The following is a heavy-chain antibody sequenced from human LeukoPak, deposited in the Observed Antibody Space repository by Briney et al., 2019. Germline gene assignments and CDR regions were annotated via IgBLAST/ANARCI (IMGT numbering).Heavy chain of an antibody. D-gene: IGHD1-1*01. Sequence: GASVKVSCKASGYTFTSYVINWVRQATGQGLEWMGWMNPNSGNTGYAQKFQGRVTMTRNTSISTAYMELSSLRSEDTAVYYCARGVQGPLGDWFDPWGQGTLVTVSS. V-gene: IGHV1-8*01. CDR2: MNPNSGNT. J-gene: IGHJ5*02. CDR1: GYTFTSYV. CDR3: ARGVQGPLGDWFDP.